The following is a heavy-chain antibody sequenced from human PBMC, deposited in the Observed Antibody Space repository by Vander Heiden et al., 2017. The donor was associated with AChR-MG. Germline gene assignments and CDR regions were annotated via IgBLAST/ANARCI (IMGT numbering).Heavy chain of an antibody. CDR2: INPNSGGT. V-gene: IGHV1-2*02. CDR1: GYTFTGYY. J-gene: IGHJ5*02. Sequence: QVQLVQSGAEVKKPGPSVKVCCKASGYTFTGYYMHWVRQAPGQGLEWMGWINPNSGGTNYAQKLQGRVTMTRDTSISTAYMELSRLRSEDTAVYYCAIDPLWSGYYGWFDPWGQGTLVTVSS. D-gene: IGHD3-3*01. CDR3: AIDPLWSGYYGWFDP.